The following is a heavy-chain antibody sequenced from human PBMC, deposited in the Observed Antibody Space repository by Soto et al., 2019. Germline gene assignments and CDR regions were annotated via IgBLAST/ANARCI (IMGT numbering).Heavy chain of an antibody. CDR1: GGSVSSGAYD. V-gene: IGHV4-30-4*01. D-gene: IGHD3-22*01. CDR3: DRAHRYYDYPDI. CDR2: IHYRGSI. J-gene: IGHJ3*02. Sequence: QLQLQESAQGLVKASQTLSLTCTGSGGSVSSGAYDWSWIRQPPGKGLEWIGYIHYRGSIYYNPSLNSRVTISSDTSKHPFSLQLTYVPAADTAVYYCDRAHRYYDYPDIWGQGTMVTVSS.